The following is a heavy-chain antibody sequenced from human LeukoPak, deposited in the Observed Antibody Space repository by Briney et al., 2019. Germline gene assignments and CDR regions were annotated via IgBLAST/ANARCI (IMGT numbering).Heavy chain of an antibody. CDR1: GDSVSSDNAT. J-gene: IGHJ2*01. CDR2: TYFRSKWYN. CDR3: VRQREQVMLYYYFDL. Sequence: SQTLSLTCAVSGDSVSSDNATWNWIRQSPSRGLEWLGRTYFRSKWYNDFAASVRGRITINADASKNQFSLQLNSVTPEDTAVYYCVRQREQVMLYYYFDLWGRGTLVTVSS. V-gene: IGHV6-1*01. D-gene: IGHD1-26*01.